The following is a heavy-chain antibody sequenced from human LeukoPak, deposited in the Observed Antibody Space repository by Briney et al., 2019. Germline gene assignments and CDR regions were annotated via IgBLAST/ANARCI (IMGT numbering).Heavy chain of an antibody. V-gene: IGHV1-69*13. CDR3: AKLGATVGYSPIDY. Sequence: GASVKVSCKASGGTFSSYAISWVRQAPGQGLEWMGGIIPMFGTANYAQKFQGRVTITADESTSTAYMELSSLRSEDTAVYYCAKLGATVGYSPIDYWGQGTLVTVSS. D-gene: IGHD1-26*01. CDR2: IIPMFGTA. CDR1: GGTFSSYA. J-gene: IGHJ4*02.